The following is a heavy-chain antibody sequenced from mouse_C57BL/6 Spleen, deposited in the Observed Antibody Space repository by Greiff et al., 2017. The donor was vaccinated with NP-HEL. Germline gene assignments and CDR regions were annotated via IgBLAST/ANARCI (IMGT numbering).Heavy chain of an antibody. J-gene: IGHJ1*03. CDR2: INPNNGGT. CDR3: RYYYGSSYWYFDV. CDR1: GYTFTDYN. D-gene: IGHD1-1*01. Sequence: VQLQQSGPELVKPGASVKIPCKASGYTFTDYNMDWVKQSHGKSLEWIGDINPNNGGTIYNQKFKGKATLTVDKSSSTAYMELRSLTSEDTAVYYCRYYYGSSYWYFDVWGTGTTVTVSS. V-gene: IGHV1-18*01.